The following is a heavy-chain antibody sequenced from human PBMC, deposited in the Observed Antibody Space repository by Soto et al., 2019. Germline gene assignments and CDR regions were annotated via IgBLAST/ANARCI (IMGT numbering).Heavy chain of an antibody. CDR1: GYTFTGYY. Sequence: GSVKVSCKASGYTFTGYYMHWVRQAPGQGLEWMGWINPNSGGTNYAQKFQGRVTMTRDTSISTAYMELSRLRSDDTAVDYCSRDLYYYESSGYHYWGQGTLVTVSS. CDR3: SRDLYYYESSGYHY. V-gene: IGHV1-2*02. J-gene: IGHJ4*02. CDR2: INPNSGGT. D-gene: IGHD3-22*01.